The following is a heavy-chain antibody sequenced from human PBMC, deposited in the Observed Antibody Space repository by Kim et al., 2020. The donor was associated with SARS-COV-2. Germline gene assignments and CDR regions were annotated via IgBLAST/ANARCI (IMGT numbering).Heavy chain of an antibody. V-gene: IGHV1-69*04. Sequence: SVKVSCKASGGTFSSYALSWVRQAPGQGLEWMGRIIPILGVTNYAQKFQGRLTITADKFTSTAYMELSSLRSEDTAVYYCTTNYFSSSGPIDYWGQGTLVTVSS. CDR2: IIPILGVT. J-gene: IGHJ4*02. D-gene: IGHD3-22*01. CDR3: TTNYFSSSGPIDY. CDR1: GGTFSSYA.